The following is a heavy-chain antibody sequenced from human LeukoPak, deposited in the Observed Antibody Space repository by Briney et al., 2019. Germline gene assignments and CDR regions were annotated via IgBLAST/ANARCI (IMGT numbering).Heavy chain of an antibody. CDR3: ARRLTQYDCFDP. CDR1: GDSVSSNSVT. Sequence: SQTLSLTCAISGDSVSSNSVTWNWIRQSPSRGLEWLGRPYYRSTWYNDYAVSVRGRITVNPDTSKNQFSLHLNSVTPEDTAVYYCARRLTQYDCFDPWGQGILVTVSS. D-gene: IGHD2-2*01. J-gene: IGHJ5*02. CDR2: PYYRSTWYN. V-gene: IGHV6-1*01.